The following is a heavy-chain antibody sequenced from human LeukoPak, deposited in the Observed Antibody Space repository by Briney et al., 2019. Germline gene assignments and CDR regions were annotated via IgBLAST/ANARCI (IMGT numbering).Heavy chain of an antibody. CDR2: ISDSGGST. CDR1: GFTFTSYA. J-gene: IGHJ4*02. Sequence: PGGSLRLSCSASGFTFTSYAMSWGRQSPGKGQERVSAISDSGGSTYYADSVKGRFTISRDNSKNTLYLRMNSLRADDTAVYYCAKRRWLGGIGVADPFDYWGQGTLVTVSS. V-gene: IGHV3-23*01. CDR3: AKRRWLGGIGVADPFDY. D-gene: IGHD6-19*01.